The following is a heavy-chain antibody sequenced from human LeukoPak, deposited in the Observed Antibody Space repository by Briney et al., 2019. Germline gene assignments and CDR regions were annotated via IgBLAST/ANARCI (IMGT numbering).Heavy chain of an antibody. CDR2: INPSAGST. Sequence: ASVNVSCKASGYTFTSYYMHWVRQAPGQGLEWTGIINPSAGSTSYAQKFQGRVTMTRDTSTSTVYMELSSLRSEDTAVYYCARGGLQLLAPLDYWGQGTLVTVSS. D-gene: IGHD5-18*01. V-gene: IGHV1-46*01. J-gene: IGHJ4*02. CDR1: GYTFTSYY. CDR3: ARGGLQLLAPLDY.